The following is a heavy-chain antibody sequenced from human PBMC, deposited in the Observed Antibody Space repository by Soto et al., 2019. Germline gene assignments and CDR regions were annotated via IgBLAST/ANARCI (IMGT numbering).Heavy chain of an antibody. D-gene: IGHD2-8*02. Sequence: QVQLQQWGAGLLKPSETLSLTCAVYGGSFSGYYWTWIRQPPGTGLEWIGEINHSGSTNYNPSLKSXVTISVDTPKNQFSLKLTSVTAADTSVYYCARDKITGLFDYWGQGTLVTVSS. CDR3: ARDKITGLFDY. V-gene: IGHV4-34*01. J-gene: IGHJ4*02. CDR1: GGSFSGYY. CDR2: INHSGST.